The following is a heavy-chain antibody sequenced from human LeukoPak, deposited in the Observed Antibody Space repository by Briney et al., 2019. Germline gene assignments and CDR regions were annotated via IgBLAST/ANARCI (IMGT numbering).Heavy chain of an antibody. V-gene: IGHV4-59*01. CDR1: GGSISGYY. CDR2: IYYSGST. D-gene: IGHD1-26*01. CDR3: ARATTHYFDY. J-gene: IGHJ4*02. Sequence: SETLSLTCTVSGGSISGYYWTWIRQPPGKGLEWIGFIYYSGSTNYNPSLKSRVTMSVDTSNNQFSLKLSSVTAADTAVYYCARATTHYFDYWGQGTLVTVSS.